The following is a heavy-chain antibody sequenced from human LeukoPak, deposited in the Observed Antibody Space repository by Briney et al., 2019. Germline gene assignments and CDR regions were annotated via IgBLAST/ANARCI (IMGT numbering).Heavy chain of an antibody. D-gene: IGHD4/OR15-4a*01. Sequence: PGGSLRLSCAASGFPFSHSPMSWVRQAPGKGLEGVSAIGGRAYTTYYADSVKGRFTISRDNAKDTLYLQMNSLRADDTAVYYCARRDAANSKGLDFWGQGTLVTVSS. CDR2: IGGRAYTT. J-gene: IGHJ4*02. CDR1: GFPFSHSP. V-gene: IGHV3-23*01. CDR3: ARRDAANSKGLDF.